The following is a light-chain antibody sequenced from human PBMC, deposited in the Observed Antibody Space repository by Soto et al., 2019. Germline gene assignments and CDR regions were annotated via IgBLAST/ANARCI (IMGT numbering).Light chain of an antibody. CDR1: KGISNY. CDR2: ASS. J-gene: IGKJ3*01. V-gene: IGKV1-27*01. Sequence: DIQMTQSPSSLSASVGDRVTITCRASKGISNYLAWYQQKPGKVPKLLIYASSTLQSGVPSRFSGRGSGTDFTLTISSLQPEDVATYYCQKYNSAPPLFTFDPGTKVQIK. CDR3: QKYNSAPPLFT.